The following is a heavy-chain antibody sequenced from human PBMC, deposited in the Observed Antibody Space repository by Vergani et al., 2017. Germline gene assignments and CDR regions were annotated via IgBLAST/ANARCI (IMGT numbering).Heavy chain of an antibody. CDR1: GYTFTSYG. CDR3: AREVLSGYYFDY. D-gene: IGHD3-10*01. J-gene: IGHJ4*02. CDR2: ISAYNGNT. V-gene: IGHV1-18*01. Sequence: QVQLVQSGAEVKKPGASVKVSCKASGYTFTSYGISWVRQAPGQGLEWMGWISAYNGNTNYAQKFKGRVTINADKATSTAYMELSMLTSDDTAGYYCAREVLSGYYFDYWGEGRAVTVCS.